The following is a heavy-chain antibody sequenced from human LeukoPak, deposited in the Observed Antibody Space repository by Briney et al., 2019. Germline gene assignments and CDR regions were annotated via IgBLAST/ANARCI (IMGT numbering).Heavy chain of an antibody. CDR1: TFDDYG. CDR2: IYYSGST. V-gene: IGHV4-30-4*08. D-gene: IGHD4-17*01. CDR3: ARDYGLDY. Sequence: TFDDYGMSWVRQAPGKGLEWIGYIYYSGSTYYNPSLKSRVTISVDTSKNQFSLKLSSVTAADTAVYYCARDYGLDYWGQGTLVTVSS. J-gene: IGHJ4*02.